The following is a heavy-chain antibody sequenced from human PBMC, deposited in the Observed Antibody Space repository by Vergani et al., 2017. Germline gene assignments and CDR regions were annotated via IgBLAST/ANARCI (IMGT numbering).Heavy chain of an antibody. CDR3: ARDRLGRSLSPFDY. CDR2: IYHSGST. CDR1: GYSISSGYY. J-gene: IGHJ4*02. V-gene: IGHV4-38-2*02. Sequence: QVQLQESGPGLVKPSETLSLTCAVSGYSISSGYYWGWIRQPPGKRLEWIGSIYHSGSTYYNPSLKSRVTISVDTSKNQFSLKLSSVTAADTAVYYCARDRLGRSLSPFDYWGQGTLVTVSS. D-gene: IGHD2-21*01.